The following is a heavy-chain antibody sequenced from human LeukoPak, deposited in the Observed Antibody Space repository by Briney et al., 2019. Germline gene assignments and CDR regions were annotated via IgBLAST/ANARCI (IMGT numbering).Heavy chain of an antibody. CDR1: GFTFDDYA. CDR2: ISWNSGSI. Sequence: GGSLRLSCAASGFTFDDYAMHWVRQAPGKGLEWVSGISWNSGSIGYADSVKGRFTISRDNAKNSLYLQMNSLRAEDTALYYCAKSGYPRGYYYYGMDGWGQGTTVAVSS. CDR3: AKSGYPRGYYYYGMDG. J-gene: IGHJ6*02. D-gene: IGHD1-1*01. V-gene: IGHV3-9*01.